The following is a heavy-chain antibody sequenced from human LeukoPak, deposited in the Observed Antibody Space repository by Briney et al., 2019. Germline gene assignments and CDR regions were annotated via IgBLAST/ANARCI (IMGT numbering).Heavy chain of an antibody. V-gene: IGHV1-46*01. CDR2: INPSGGST. D-gene: IGHD4-17*01. J-gene: IGHJ4*02. Sequence: ASVKVSCKASGYTFTSYYMHWVRQAPGQGLEWMGIINPSGGSTSYAQKFQGRVTMTSDKSTSTVYMELSGLRSEDTAVYYCAREHGDYLLDYWGQGTLVAVSS. CDR3: AREHGDYLLDY. CDR1: GYTFTSYY.